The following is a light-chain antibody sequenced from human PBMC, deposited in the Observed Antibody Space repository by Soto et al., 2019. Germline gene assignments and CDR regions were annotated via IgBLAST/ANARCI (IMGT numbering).Light chain of an antibody. V-gene: IGKV3-20*01. CDR3: QQYGSSPRT. CDR2: DAS. Sequence: ETVLTQSPATLTVSPGARAPLSCRASQSVSSNLAWYQQNPGQPPRLLIHDASTRATGIPDRFSGSGSGTDFSLTISRLEAEDFAVYYCQQYGSSPRTFGQGTKVDIK. J-gene: IGKJ1*01. CDR1: QSVSSN.